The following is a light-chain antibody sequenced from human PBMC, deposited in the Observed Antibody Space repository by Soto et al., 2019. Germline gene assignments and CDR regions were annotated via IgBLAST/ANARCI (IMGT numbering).Light chain of an antibody. CDR3: HQYFTLPRT. V-gene: IGKV4-1*01. J-gene: IGKJ1*01. CDR2: WAS. Sequence: DIVLPQSPDSLAVSLGGRATINCKSSQSVLYSSTNKDSLAWSQQRPGQPPQLLIYWASTRQSGVPDRFSGSGSGTDFNLTISSLQAADVAVYHCHQYFTLPRTFGQGTRVEI. CDR1: QSVLYSSTNKDS.